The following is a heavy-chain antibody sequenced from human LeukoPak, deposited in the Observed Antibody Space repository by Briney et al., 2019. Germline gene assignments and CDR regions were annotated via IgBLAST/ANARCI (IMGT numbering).Heavy chain of an antibody. D-gene: IGHD2-2*01. CDR1: GFTFSSYS. V-gene: IGHV3-21*01. CDR2: ISSSSSYI. CDR3: ARDYCSSTSCHGDY. Sequence: PGGSLRLSCAASGFTFSSYSMNWVRQAPGKGLEWVSSISSSSSYIYYADSVKGRFTIPRDNAKNSLYLQMNSLRAEDTAVYYCARDYCSSTSCHGDYWGQGTLVTVSS. J-gene: IGHJ4*02.